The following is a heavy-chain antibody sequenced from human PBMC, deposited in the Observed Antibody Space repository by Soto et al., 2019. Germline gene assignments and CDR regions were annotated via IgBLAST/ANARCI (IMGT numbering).Heavy chain of an antibody. CDR1: GDSISSDKW. D-gene: IGHD6-13*01. Sequence: QVQLQESGPGLVKPSGTLSLTCAVSGDSISSDKWWSWVRQPPGKGLEWIGEVYHSGHTNYNPSPKGLVIISVDKSKNQSSLKLSSVTDADTARYYCARGERQQQRDYWGQGPLVTVSS. CDR3: ARGERQQQRDY. CDR2: VYHSGHT. J-gene: IGHJ4*02. V-gene: IGHV4-4*02.